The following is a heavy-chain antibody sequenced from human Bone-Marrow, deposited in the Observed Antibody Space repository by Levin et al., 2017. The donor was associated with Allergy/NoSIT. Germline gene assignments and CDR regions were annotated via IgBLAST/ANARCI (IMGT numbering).Heavy chain of an antibody. CDR3: TRDTAMGGLDS. D-gene: IGHD3-16*01. V-gene: IGHV1-18*04. Sequence: ASVKVSCTASGYRFTEYSVTWVRQAPGQGLEWVGWTSAYSDKKKFSQRFQGRVSMTTDVSRTTAYMDLASLRIDDTAVYFCTRDTAMGGLDSWGQGTLVIVSS. CDR2: TSAYSDKK. CDR1: GYRFTEYS. J-gene: IGHJ5*01.